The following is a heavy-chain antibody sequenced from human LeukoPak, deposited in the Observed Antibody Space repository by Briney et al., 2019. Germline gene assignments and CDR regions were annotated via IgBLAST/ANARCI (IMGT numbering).Heavy chain of an antibody. J-gene: IGHJ6*02. Sequence: ASVKVSCKASGYTFTGYYMHWVRQAPGQGLEWMGWINPNSGGTNYAQKFQGRVTMTRDTSISTAYMELSRLRSDETAVYYCARVNIGYSKSRGMDVWGQGTTVTVSS. CDR3: ARVNIGYSKSRGMDV. V-gene: IGHV1-2*02. CDR1: GYTFTGYY. CDR2: INPNSGGT. D-gene: IGHD4-11*01.